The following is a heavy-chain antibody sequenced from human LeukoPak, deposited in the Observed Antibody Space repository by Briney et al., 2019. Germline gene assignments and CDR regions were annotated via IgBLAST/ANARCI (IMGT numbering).Heavy chain of an antibody. D-gene: IGHD2-21*02. CDR2: IYHSGST. J-gene: IGHJ3*02. CDR3: ARVCGGDCYPSPDAFDI. CDR1: GGSISSGGYS. Sequence: SETLSLTCAVSGGSISSGGYSWSWIRQPPGKGLEWIGYIYHSGSTYYNPSLKSRVTISVDRSKNQFSLKLSSVTAADTVVYYCARVCGGDCYPSPDAFDIWGQGTMVTVSS. V-gene: IGHV4-30-2*01.